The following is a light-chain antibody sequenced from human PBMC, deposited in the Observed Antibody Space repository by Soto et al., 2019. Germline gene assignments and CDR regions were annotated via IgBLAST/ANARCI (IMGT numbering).Light chain of an antibody. CDR3: QQYNNYSPWT. V-gene: IGKV1-5*01. J-gene: IGKJ1*01. CDR2: DAS. CDR1: QSISSC. Sequence: EIQLTQSPSTLSSSVGDRATITCRASQSISSCLAWYQQKPGQAPKLLIYDASSLATGIPSRFSGSGSGTDFTLTISSLQPDDFATYYCQQYNNYSPWTFGQGTKVDIK.